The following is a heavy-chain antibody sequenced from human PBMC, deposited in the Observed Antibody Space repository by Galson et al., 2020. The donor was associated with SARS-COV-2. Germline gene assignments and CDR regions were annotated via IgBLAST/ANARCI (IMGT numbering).Heavy chain of an antibody. V-gene: IGHV4-31*03. D-gene: IGHD3-22*01. Sequence: SETLSLTCTVSGGSISSGGYYWSWIRQHPGKGLEWIGYIYYSGSTYYNPSLKSRVTISVDTSKNQFSLKLSSVTAADTAVYYCARAPTMIVVVIDACDIWGQGTMVTVSS. CDR2: IYYSGST. CDR3: ARAPTMIVVVIDACDI. J-gene: IGHJ3*02. CDR1: GGSISSGGYY.